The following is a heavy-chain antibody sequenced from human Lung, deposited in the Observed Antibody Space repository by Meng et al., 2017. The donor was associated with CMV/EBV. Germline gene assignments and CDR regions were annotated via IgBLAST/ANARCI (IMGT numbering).Heavy chain of an antibody. CDR3: SRGGPGMRFVEWFSFDF. CDR1: FIFSNYA. J-gene: IGHJ4*02. D-gene: IGHD3-3*01. V-gene: IGHV3-30-3*01. CDR2: ISYDGNNY. Sequence: FIFSNYAMNWVRQAPGRGLEWLAVISYDGNNYYYADSGKGRFTISRDNSKNTVFLQMNSLRGEDTAVYYCSRGGPGMRFVEWFSFDFWGQGAPVTVSS.